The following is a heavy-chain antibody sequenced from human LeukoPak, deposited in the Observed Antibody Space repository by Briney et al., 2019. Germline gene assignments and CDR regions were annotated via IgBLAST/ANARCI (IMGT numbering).Heavy chain of an antibody. CDR3: ATLTGTDY. V-gene: IGHV4-34*08. Sequence: SETLSLTCAVYGCTFSGYYWSWIRQPPGKGLEWIREINHSGSTNYNPSHKSRVTISVDTSKNQFSLKQSSVTAADTAVYYCATLTGTDYWGQGTLVTVSS. CDR2: INHSGST. CDR1: GCTFSGYY. J-gene: IGHJ4*02. D-gene: IGHD1-20*01.